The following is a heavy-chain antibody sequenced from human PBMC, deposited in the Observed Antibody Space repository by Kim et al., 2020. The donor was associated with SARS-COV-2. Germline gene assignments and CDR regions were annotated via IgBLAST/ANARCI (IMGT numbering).Heavy chain of an antibody. D-gene: IGHD3-10*01. V-gene: IGHV3-30-3*01. CDR3: ARAIWFGELSEPLDY. CDR1: GFTFSSYA. CDR2: ISYDGSNK. J-gene: IGHJ4*01. Sequence: GGSLRLSCAASGFTFSSYAMHWVRQAPGKGLEWVAVISYDGSNKYYADSVKGRFTISRDNSKNTLYLQMNSLRAEDTAVYYCARAIWFGELSEPLDYWG.